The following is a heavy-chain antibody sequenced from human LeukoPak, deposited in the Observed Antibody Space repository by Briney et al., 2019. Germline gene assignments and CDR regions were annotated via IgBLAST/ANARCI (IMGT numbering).Heavy chain of an antibody. CDR3: AREKQWLVMGDAFDI. CDR1: GFTFSSYS. CDR2: ISSSSSTI. Sequence: PGGSLRLSCAASGFTFSSYSMNWVRQAPGKGLEWVSYISSSSSTIYYADFVKGRFTISRDNAKNSLYLQMNSLRAEDTAVYYCAREKQWLVMGDAFDIWGQGTMVTVSS. V-gene: IGHV3-48*01. J-gene: IGHJ3*02. D-gene: IGHD6-19*01.